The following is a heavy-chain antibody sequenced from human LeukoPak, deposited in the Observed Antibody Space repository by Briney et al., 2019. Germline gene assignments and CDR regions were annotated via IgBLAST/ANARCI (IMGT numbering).Heavy chain of an antibody. CDR1: RGSLSGYY. Sequence: SHTLSLTYAVYRGSLSGYYWSWIRQPPRTGLACIGELNHSGSTNYNPSLKRRVTIALDTSKNPFSLKLRSVTGADTAVYYCACGRGGPPFQVWSQGTLVTVSS. CDR2: LNHSGST. D-gene: IGHD3-16*01. J-gene: IGHJ4*02. V-gene: IGHV4-34*01. CDR3: ACGRGGPPFQV.